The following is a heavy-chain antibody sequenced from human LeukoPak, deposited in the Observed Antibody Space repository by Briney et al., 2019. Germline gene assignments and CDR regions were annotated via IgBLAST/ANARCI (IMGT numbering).Heavy chain of an antibody. Sequence: GGSLRLSCAASGFTFSSYWMSWIRQAPGNALEWVANIRQDGSDKYYVDSVKGRFTISRDNAQNSLYLQMNSLRAEDAAVYYCVREDIGEIAAAKSHFDYWGQGTLVTVSS. V-gene: IGHV3-7*01. CDR2: IRQDGSDK. CDR1: GFTFSSYW. D-gene: IGHD6-13*01. J-gene: IGHJ4*02. CDR3: VREDIGEIAAAKSHFDY.